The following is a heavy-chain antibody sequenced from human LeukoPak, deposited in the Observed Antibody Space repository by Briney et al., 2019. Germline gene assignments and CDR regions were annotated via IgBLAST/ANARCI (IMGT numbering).Heavy chain of an antibody. V-gene: IGHV3-21*01. CDR2: ISSSSSYT. CDR1: GFTFSSYS. CDR3: ARDQSLDFTLDY. D-gene: IGHD3-16*01. Sequence: GGSLRLSCAASGFTFSSYSMNWVRQAPGKGLEWVSSISSSSSYTYYADSVKGRFTISRDNAKNSLYLQMNSLRAEDTALYYCARDQSLDFTLDYWGQGTLVTVSS. J-gene: IGHJ4*02.